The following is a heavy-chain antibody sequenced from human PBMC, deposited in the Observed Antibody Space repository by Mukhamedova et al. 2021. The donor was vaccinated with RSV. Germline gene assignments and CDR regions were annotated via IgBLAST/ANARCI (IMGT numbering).Heavy chain of an antibody. CDR2: INHSGST. J-gene: IGHJ5*02. Sequence: GEINHSGSTNYNPSLKSRVTISVDTSKNQFSLKLSSVTAADTAEYYCARGTGKYCSGGSCYSRRWFDLWGQGTLVTVSS. CDR3: ARGTGKYCSGGSCYSRRWFDL. V-gene: IGHV4-34*01. D-gene: IGHD2-15*01.